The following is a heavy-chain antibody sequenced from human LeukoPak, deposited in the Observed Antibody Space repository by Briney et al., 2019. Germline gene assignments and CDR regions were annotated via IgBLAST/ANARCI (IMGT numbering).Heavy chain of an antibody. D-gene: IGHD3-10*02. CDR3: AELGITMIGGV. CDR1: GFIFSSYA. V-gene: IGHV3-30*04. CDR2: ISYDGSNE. J-gene: IGHJ6*04. Sequence: GRSLRLSCAASGFIFSSYAMHWVRQAPGKGLEWVAVISYDGSNEYYADSVKGRFTISRDNAKNSLYLQMNSLRAEDTAVYYCAELGITMIGGVWGKGTTVTISS.